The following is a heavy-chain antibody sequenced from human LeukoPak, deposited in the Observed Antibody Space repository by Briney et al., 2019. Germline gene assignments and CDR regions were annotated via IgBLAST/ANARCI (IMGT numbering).Heavy chain of an antibody. Sequence: GGSLRLSCAASGFTFSSYVMSWVRQAPGKGLEWVSNVGGSVGSMFYAASVKGCFAISRDNSKNTLFLQMNNLRVDDTAVYYCAKRGNSWDLFDYWGQGTLVTVSS. V-gene: IGHV3-23*01. J-gene: IGHJ4*02. CDR2: VGGSVGSM. D-gene: IGHD6-13*01. CDR1: GFTFSSYV. CDR3: AKRGNSWDLFDY.